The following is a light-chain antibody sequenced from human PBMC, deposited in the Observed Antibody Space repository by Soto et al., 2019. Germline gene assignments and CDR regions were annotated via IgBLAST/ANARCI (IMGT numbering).Light chain of an antibody. CDR3: QSYDNSLSGSGV. Sequence: QSVLTQPPSVSGAPGQRVTISCTGSYANIGAGYEVHWYQQIPGTAPKLLISGHNNRPSGVPDRFFGSTSGTSASLTIIGLQAEDEADYYCQSYDNSLSGSGVFGGGTKLTVL. CDR1: YANIGAGYE. J-gene: IGLJ3*02. CDR2: GHN. V-gene: IGLV1-40*01.